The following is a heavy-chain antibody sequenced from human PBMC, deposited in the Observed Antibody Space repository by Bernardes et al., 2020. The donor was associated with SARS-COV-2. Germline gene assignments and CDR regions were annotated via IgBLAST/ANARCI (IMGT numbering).Heavy chain of an antibody. V-gene: IGHV3-33*08. CDR3: AREEMITLDY. D-gene: IGHD3-16*01. CDR2: IWYDGSNK. CDR1: GFTFSSYC. Sequence: GGSLRLSCAASGFTFSSYCMHWVRQAPGKGLEWVAVIWYDGSNKYYADSVKGRFTISRDNSKNTLYLQMNRLRAEDTAVYYCAREEMITLDYCGQGTLVTVSS. J-gene: IGHJ4*02.